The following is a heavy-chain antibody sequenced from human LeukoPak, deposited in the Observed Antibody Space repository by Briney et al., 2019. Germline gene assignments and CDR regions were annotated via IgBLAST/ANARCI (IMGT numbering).Heavy chain of an antibody. J-gene: IGHJ6*03. D-gene: IGHD3-22*01. CDR1: GYTFTGYY. Sequence: ASVKVSCKASGYTFTGYYMHWVRQAPGQGLEWMGWINPNSGGTNYAQKFQGRVTISVDTSKNQFSLKLSSVTAADTAVYYCARDSSGYYYYYYMDVWGKGTTVTISS. CDR2: INPNSGGT. CDR3: ARDSSGYYYYYYMDV. V-gene: IGHV1-2*02.